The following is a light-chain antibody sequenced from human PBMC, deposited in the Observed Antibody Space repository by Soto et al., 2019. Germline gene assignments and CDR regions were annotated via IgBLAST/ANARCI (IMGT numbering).Light chain of an antibody. J-gene: IGKJ5*01. Sequence: AIQLTQSPSSLSASVGDRVTITCRASQDIRGALAWYQQKPGKPPKLLIFDASSLQSGVPSRFSGSGSGTDFTLTISSLQPEDFATYYCQQFNTYPSTFGQGTRLEIK. CDR2: DAS. CDR3: QQFNTYPST. V-gene: IGKV1-13*02. CDR1: QDIRGA.